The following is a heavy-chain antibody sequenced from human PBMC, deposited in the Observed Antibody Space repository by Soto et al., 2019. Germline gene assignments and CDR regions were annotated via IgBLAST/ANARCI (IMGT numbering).Heavy chain of an antibody. Sequence: EVHVVESGGDLVQPGGSLRLSCAAPGFSFTNYWLTWVRQAPGEGLEWVTNINPEGSERYYVDSVKGRFTISRDNAKNLLSLQMDSLRVEDTAVYYCAIYAYGVSAVAYWGQGTLVTVSS. CDR2: INPEGSER. D-gene: IGHD4-17*01. J-gene: IGHJ4*02. CDR1: GFSFTNYW. V-gene: IGHV3-7*03. CDR3: AIYAYGVSAVAY.